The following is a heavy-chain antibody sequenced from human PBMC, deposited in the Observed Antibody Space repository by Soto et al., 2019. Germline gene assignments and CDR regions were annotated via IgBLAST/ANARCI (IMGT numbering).Heavy chain of an antibody. D-gene: IGHD3-22*01. CDR2: IYYSGST. Sequence: PSETLSLTCTVSGGSISSYYWSWIRLPPGKGLEWIGYIYYSGSTNYNPSLKSRVTISVDTSKNQFSLKLSSVTAADTAVYYCARDSDSSGYYYGVDYYGMDVWGQGTTVTVSS. CDR1: GGSISSYY. J-gene: IGHJ6*02. V-gene: IGHV4-59*01. CDR3: ARDSDSSGYYYGVDYYGMDV.